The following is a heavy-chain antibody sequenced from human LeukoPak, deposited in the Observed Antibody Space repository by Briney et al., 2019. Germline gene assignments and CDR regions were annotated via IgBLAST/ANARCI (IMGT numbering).Heavy chain of an antibody. CDR1: GFTFSKYW. D-gene: IGHD6-19*01. J-gene: IGHJ4*02. CDR3: ATKQWLAPPPDS. Sequence: PGGSLRLSCAASGFTFSKYWMLWVRQAPGKGLESGSRINTDGTVTTCGDSVKGRFTVSRDNADNTMFLQMNRVRDEDTAVYYCATKQWLAPPPDSWGQGTPVTVSS. CDR2: INTDGTVT. V-gene: IGHV3-74*01.